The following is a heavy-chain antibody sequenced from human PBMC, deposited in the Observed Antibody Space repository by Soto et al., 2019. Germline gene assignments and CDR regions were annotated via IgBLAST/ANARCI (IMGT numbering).Heavy chain of an antibody. V-gene: IGHV3-33*01. J-gene: IGHJ4*02. CDR1: GFTFSSYG. Sequence: PGGSLRLSCAASGFTFSSYGMHWVRQAPGKGLEWVAVIWYDGSNKYYADSVKGRFTISRDNSKNTLYLQMNSLRAEDTAVYYCARELDLTRPTYYYDSSGARYFDYWGQGTLVTVSS. CDR3: ARELDLTRPTYYYDSSGARYFDY. D-gene: IGHD3-22*01. CDR2: IWYDGSNK.